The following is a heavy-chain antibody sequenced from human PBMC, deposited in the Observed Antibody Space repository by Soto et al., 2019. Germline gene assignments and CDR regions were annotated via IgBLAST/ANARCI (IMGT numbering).Heavy chain of an antibody. CDR3: ASPSTSYSAFDY. CDR1: GFTFSSYA. Sequence: LRLSCAASGFTFSSYAMSWVRQAPGKGLEWVSAISGSGGSTYYADSVKGRFTISRDNSKNTLYLQMNSLRAEDTAVYYCASPSTSYSAFDYWGQGTLVTVSS. D-gene: IGHD2-2*01. V-gene: IGHV3-23*01. CDR2: ISGSGGST. J-gene: IGHJ4*02.